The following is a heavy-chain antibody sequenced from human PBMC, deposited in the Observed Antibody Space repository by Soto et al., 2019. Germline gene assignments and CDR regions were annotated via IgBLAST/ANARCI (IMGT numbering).Heavy chain of an antibody. CDR3: GGGGGYGDSEFSYFDL. Sequence: QVQLVQSGAEVKKPGASVKVSCKASGYTFTSYGISWVRQAPGQGLEWMGWISAYNGNTNYAQKLQGRVTMTTDTPTSKAYMGRRSLGSDDTAVYYCGGGGGYGDSEFSYFDLWGRGTLVTVSS. J-gene: IGHJ2*01. D-gene: IGHD4-17*01. CDR1: GYTFTSYG. V-gene: IGHV1-18*01. CDR2: ISAYNGNT.